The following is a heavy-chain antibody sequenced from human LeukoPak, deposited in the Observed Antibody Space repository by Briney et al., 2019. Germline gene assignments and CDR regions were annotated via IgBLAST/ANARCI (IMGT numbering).Heavy chain of an antibody. V-gene: IGHV3-30*02. CDR2: IRYDGSNK. Sequence: GSLRLSCAASGFTFSSYGMHWVRQAPGKGLEWVAFIRYDGSNKYYADSVKGRFTISRDNSKNTLYLQMNSLRAEDTAVYYCAKDNYDSSGGPLDYWGQGTLVTVSS. J-gene: IGHJ4*02. CDR3: AKDNYDSSGGPLDY. CDR1: GFTFSSYG. D-gene: IGHD3-22*01.